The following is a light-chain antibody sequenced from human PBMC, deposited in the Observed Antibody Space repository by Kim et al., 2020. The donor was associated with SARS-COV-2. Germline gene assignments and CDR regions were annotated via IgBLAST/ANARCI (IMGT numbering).Light chain of an antibody. V-gene: IGKV1-12*01. J-gene: IGKJ1*01. CDR1: QGIGSW. Sequence: DIQMTPPPSSVSTSVGDRVNITCRASQGIGSWLAWYQHKPGKAPKLLIFAASSLHSGVPSRFSGSGSGTDFTLTINSLQPEDFAAYYCQQANNFPWTFGQGTKVDIK. CDR2: AAS. CDR3: QQANNFPWT.